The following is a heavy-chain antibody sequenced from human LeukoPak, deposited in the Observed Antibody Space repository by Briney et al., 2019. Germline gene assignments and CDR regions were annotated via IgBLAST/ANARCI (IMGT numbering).Heavy chain of an antibody. J-gene: IGHJ4*02. D-gene: IGHD2-2*01. Sequence: PGGSLRLSCAASGFTFSSYWMSWVRQAPGKGLEWVANIKQDGSEKYYVDSVKGRFTISRDNAKNSLYLQMNSLRAEDTAVYYCARGVWYQLLWDYFDYWGQGTLVTVSS. CDR3: ARGVWYQLLWDYFDY. CDR1: GFTFSSYW. V-gene: IGHV3-7*01. CDR2: IKQDGSEK.